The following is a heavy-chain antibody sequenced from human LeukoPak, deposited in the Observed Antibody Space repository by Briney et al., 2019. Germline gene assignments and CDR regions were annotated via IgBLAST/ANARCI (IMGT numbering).Heavy chain of an antibody. CDR1: GFTFSSYG. V-gene: IGHV3-30*02. CDR3: AKDRPSYSSSGRLFDY. J-gene: IGHJ4*02. Sequence: GGSLRLSCAASGFTFSSYGMHWVRQAPGKGLEWVAFIRYDGSNKYYADSVKGRFTISRDNSKNTLYLQMNSLRAEDTAVYYCAKDRPSYSSSGRLFDYWGQGTLATVSS. CDR2: IRYDGSNK. D-gene: IGHD6-13*01.